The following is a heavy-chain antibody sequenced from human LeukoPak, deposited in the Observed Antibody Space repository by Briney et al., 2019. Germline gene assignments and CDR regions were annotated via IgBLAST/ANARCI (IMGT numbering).Heavy chain of an antibody. Sequence: ASVKVSCKASGYTFTGYYMHWVRQAPGQGLEWMGRINPNSGGTNYAQKFQGRVTMTEDTSTDTAYMELSSLRSEDTAVYYCATDLAGYDFWSGYFGMDVWGQGATVTVSS. V-gene: IGHV1-2*06. CDR2: INPNSGGT. J-gene: IGHJ6*02. CDR3: ATDLAGYDFWSGYFGMDV. CDR1: GYTFTGYY. D-gene: IGHD3-3*01.